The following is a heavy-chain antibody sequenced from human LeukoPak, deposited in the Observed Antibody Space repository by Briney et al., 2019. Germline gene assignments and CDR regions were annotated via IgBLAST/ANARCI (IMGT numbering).Heavy chain of an antibody. J-gene: IGHJ4*02. Sequence: GGSLRLSCAASGFTFRSYGMHGVRQAPGKGLEGVAFIRYDGSNKYYADSVKGRFTISRDNSKNTLYLQMNSLRAEDTAVYYCAKGPSSGWYGYYFDYWGQGTLVTVSS. CDR2: IRYDGSNK. D-gene: IGHD6-19*01. CDR1: GFTFRSYG. V-gene: IGHV3-30*02. CDR3: AKGPSSGWYGYYFDY.